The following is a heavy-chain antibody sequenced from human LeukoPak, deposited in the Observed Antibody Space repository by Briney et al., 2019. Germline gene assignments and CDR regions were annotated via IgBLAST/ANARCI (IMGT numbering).Heavy chain of an antibody. D-gene: IGHD3-10*02. CDR1: GFVVSGNF. CDR3: AELGITMIGGV. Sequence: GGSLRLSCAASGFVVSGNFMNWVRQAPGKGLEWVSYISSSGSTIYYADSVKGRFTISRDNAKNSLYLQMNSLRAEDTAVYYCAELGITMIGGVWGKGTTVTISS. CDR2: ISSSGSTI. J-gene: IGHJ6*04. V-gene: IGHV3-48*04.